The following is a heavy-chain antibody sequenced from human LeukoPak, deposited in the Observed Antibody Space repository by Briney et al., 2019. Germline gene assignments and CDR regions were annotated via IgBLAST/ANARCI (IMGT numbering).Heavy chain of an antibody. CDR1: GFTFSSFD. CDR3: ARALRGGMDV. D-gene: IGHD3-10*01. Sequence: PGGSLRLSCAASGFTFSSFDLNWVRQAPGKGLEWVSHISGSGNTIYYADSVKGRFTISRDNAKNSLYLQMNSLRVEDTAVYYCARALRGGMDVWGQGTTVTVSS. V-gene: IGHV3-48*03. CDR2: ISGSGNTI. J-gene: IGHJ6*02.